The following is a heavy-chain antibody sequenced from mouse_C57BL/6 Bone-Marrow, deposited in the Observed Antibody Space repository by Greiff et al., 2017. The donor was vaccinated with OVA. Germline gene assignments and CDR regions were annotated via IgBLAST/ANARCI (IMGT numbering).Heavy chain of an antibody. J-gene: IGHJ2*01. Sequence: EVKLMESGGGLVKPGGSLKLSCAASGFTFSDYGMHWVRQAPEKGLEWVAYISSGSSTIYYADTVKGRFTISRDNAKNTLFLQMTSLRSEDTAMYYCARPEGYGGFDYWGQGTTLTVSS. CDR2: ISSGSSTI. V-gene: IGHV5-17*01. CDR1: GFTFSDYG. D-gene: IGHD2-2*01. CDR3: ARPEGYGGFDY.